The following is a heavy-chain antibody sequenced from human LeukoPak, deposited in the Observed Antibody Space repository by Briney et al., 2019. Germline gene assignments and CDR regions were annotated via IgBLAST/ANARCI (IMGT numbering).Heavy chain of an antibody. Sequence: SETLSLTCTVSGGSISSSSYYWGWIRQPPGKGLEWIGSIYYSGSTYYNPSLKSRVTMSVDTSKNQFSLKLSSVTAADTAVYYCARDDFWSGYHTSDYWGQGTLVTVSS. J-gene: IGHJ4*02. CDR1: GGSISSSSYY. CDR2: IYYSGST. D-gene: IGHD3-3*01. CDR3: ARDDFWSGYHTSDY. V-gene: IGHV4-39*07.